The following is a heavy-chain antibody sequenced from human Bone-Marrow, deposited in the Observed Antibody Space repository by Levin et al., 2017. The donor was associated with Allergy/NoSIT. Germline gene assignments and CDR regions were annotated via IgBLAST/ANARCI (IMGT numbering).Heavy chain of an antibody. Sequence: QSGGSLRLSCAASGFTFSTYSMNWVRQAPGKGLEWVSYITRSSSTIHYADSVKGRFTISRDNAKNSLYLQMDSLRAEDTAVYYCVRDPDALDYWGQGTLVTVSS. CDR3: VRDPDALDY. CDR2: ITRSSSTI. CDR1: GFTFSTYS. V-gene: IGHV3-48*01. J-gene: IGHJ4*02.